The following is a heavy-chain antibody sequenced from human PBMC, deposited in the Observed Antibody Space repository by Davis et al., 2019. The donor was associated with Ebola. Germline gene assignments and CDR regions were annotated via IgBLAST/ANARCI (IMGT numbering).Heavy chain of an antibody. CDR2: INPNSGGT. CDR3: AREDSSGWYGGGYFDY. J-gene: IGHJ4*02. D-gene: IGHD6-19*01. Sequence: ASVKVSCKASGYTFTGYYMHWVRQAPGQGLEWMGWINPNSGGTNYAQKFQGWVTMTRDTSISTAYMELSRLRSDDTAVYYCAREDSSGWYGGGYFDYWGQGTLVTVSS. CDR1: GYTFTGYY. V-gene: IGHV1-2*04.